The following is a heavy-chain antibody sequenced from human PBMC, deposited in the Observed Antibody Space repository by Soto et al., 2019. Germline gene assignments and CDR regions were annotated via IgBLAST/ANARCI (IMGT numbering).Heavy chain of an antibody. CDR1: GGTFSSYA. J-gene: IGHJ6*02. V-gene: IGHV1-69*13. D-gene: IGHD3-10*01. CDR2: IIPIFGTA. Sequence: ASLKVSCNASGGTFSSYAISWVRQAPGKGLEWMGVIIPIFGTANYAKKFQGRVTITADESTSTAYMELSSLRSEETAVYYCARDSGAVSGDYYDXMDVWGQGTTVXVXS. CDR3: ARDSGAVSGDYYDXMDV.